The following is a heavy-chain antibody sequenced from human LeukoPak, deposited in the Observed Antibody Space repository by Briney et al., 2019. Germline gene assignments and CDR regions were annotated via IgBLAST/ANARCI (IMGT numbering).Heavy chain of an antibody. CDR3: AIDPNWGTHS. CDR1: GFTFSTYT. V-gene: IGHV3-23*01. J-gene: IGHJ4*02. CDR2: IGSSGGGI. Sequence: GGSLRLSCAASGFTFSTYTMYWVRHPPGKRLEWVSIIGSSGGGIHYADSVKGRFTISRDNSKNALYLQMNSLRVEDTAVYYCAIDPNWGTHSWGQGVLVTVSS. D-gene: IGHD7-27*01.